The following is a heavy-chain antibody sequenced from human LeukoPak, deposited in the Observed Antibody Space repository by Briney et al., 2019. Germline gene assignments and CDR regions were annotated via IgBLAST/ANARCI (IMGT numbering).Heavy chain of an antibody. Sequence: SETLSLTCTVSGGSISSYYWSWIRQPPGKGLEWIGYIYYSGSTNYNPSLKSRVTISVDTSKNQFSLKLSSVTAADTAVYYCARGSGAPTGYWGQGTLVTVSS. J-gene: IGHJ4*02. CDR2: IYYSGST. CDR1: GGSISSYY. D-gene: IGHD1-26*01. V-gene: IGHV4-59*01. CDR3: ARGSGAPTGY.